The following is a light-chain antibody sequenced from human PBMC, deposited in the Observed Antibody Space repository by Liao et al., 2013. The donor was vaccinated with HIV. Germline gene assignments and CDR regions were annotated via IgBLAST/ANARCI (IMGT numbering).Light chain of an antibody. V-gene: IGLV3-21*04. J-gene: IGLJ2*01. CDR1: NIGGNS. CDR2: RDN. CDR3: QVWDSSSDHVV. Sequence: SYELTQPPSVSVAPGQTARVTCGGDNIGGNSVHWYQQKPGQAPVVVIYRDNGRPSGVPDRFSGSNSGNTATLTISRVEAGDEADYYCQVWDSSSDHVVFGGGTKLTVL.